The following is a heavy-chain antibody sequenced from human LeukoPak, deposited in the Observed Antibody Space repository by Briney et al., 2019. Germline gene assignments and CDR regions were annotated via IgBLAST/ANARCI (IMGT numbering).Heavy chain of an antibody. CDR3: ARDKSITIFGVVSPGGY. V-gene: IGHV1-18*01. J-gene: IGHJ4*02. Sequence: GASVKVSCKASGYTFTSYGISWVRQAPGQGLEWMGWISASNGNAHYAQKLQGRVTMTTDTSTSTAYMELRSLRSDDTAVYYCARDKSITIFGVVSPGGYWGQGTLVTVST. D-gene: IGHD3-3*01. CDR1: GYTFTSYG. CDR2: ISASNGNA.